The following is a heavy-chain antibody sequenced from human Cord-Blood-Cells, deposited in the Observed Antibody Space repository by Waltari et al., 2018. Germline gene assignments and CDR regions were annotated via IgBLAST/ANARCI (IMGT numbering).Heavy chain of an antibody. Sequence: QVQLVQSGAEVKKPGASVKVSCKASGYTFTGYYMHWVRQAPGQGLEWRGWINPNSGGTNYAQKCQGRVTMTRDTSISTAYMELSRLRSDDTAVYYCARVGGSYYYFDYWGQGTLVTVSS. V-gene: IGHV1-2*02. D-gene: IGHD1-26*01. CDR1: GYTFTGYY. CDR2: INPNSGGT. J-gene: IGHJ4*02. CDR3: ARVGGSYYYFDY.